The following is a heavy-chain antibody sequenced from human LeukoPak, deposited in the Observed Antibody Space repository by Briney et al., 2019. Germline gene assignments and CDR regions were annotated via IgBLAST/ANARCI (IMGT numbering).Heavy chain of an antibody. V-gene: IGHV3-30*03. CDR1: GFTFSIYT. J-gene: IGHJ4*02. CDR2: TSYDESNK. CDR3: ARDWGVDS. Sequence: GRSLRLSCAASGFTFSIYTMVWVRQPPGKGLEWVAVTSYDESNKYYADSVKGRFTISGDNSNNALYLQMNSLRPEDTAVYYCARDWGVDSWGQGTLVTVSS. D-gene: IGHD3-10*01.